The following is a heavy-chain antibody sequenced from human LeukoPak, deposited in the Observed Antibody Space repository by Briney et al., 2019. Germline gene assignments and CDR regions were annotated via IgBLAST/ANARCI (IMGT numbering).Heavy chain of an antibody. D-gene: IGHD6-13*01. J-gene: IGHJ4*02. CDR3: AREDSYSSSWYGAPALDY. CDR2: IYTSGST. Sequence: NPSETLSLTCTVSGGSISSYYWSWIRQPAGKGLEWIGRIYTSGSTNYNPSLKSRVTMSVDTSKNQFSLKLSSVTAADTAVYYCAREDSYSSSWYGAPALDYWGQGTLVTVSS. CDR1: GGSISSYY. V-gene: IGHV4-4*07.